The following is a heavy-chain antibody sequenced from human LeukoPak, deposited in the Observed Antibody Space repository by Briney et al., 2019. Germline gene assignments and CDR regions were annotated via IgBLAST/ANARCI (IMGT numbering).Heavy chain of an antibody. V-gene: IGHV4-38-2*01. J-gene: IGHJ4*02. CDR1: GYSISSGYY. CDR2: IYHSGST. D-gene: IGHD3-10*01. CDR3: ARVVGSGSPFPDY. Sequence: SETLSLTCAVSGYSISSGYYWGWIRQPPGKGREWIGSIYHSGSTYYNPSLKSRVTISVDTSKNQFSLKLSSVTAADTAVYYCARVVGSGSPFPDYWGQGTLVTVSS.